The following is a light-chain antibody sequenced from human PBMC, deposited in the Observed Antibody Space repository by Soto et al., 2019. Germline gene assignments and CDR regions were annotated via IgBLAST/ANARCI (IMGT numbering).Light chain of an antibody. Sequence: QSALTQPASVSGSPGQSLTISCTGTSSDVGGYNYVSWNQHHPGKAPKLMIFDVSNRPSGVSNRFSGSKSGNTASLTISGLQPEDEADYYCSSYTTSNTRQIVFGTGTKLTVL. CDR2: DVS. CDR3: SSYTTSNTRQIV. J-gene: IGLJ1*01. V-gene: IGLV2-14*03. CDR1: SSDVGGYNY.